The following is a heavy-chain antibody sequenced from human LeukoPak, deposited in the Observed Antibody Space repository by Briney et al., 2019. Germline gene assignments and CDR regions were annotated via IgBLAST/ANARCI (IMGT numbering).Heavy chain of an antibody. D-gene: IGHD1-1*01. J-gene: IGHJ4*02. CDR3: AKPLKEVGATTYYCHY. CDR2: ISGSGGST. CDR1: GFTFSSYA. V-gene: IGHV3-23*01. Sequence: PGGSLRLSCAASGFTFSSYAMCWVRQAPGKGLGCVSGISGSGGSTNYAVSGKGRLAISRDNSKTTLSQQMNSQRGGDTAVYYCAKPLKEVGATTYYCHYWGQGTLVTVSS.